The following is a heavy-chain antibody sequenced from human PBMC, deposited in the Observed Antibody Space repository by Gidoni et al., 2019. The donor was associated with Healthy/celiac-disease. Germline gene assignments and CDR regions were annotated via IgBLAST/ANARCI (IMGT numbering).Heavy chain of an antibody. CDR1: GCSISSISSY. J-gene: IGHJ4*02. D-gene: IGHD3-10*01. CDR3: ARHETGFGELTFDY. Sequence: QLPLQESAPGLVKPSATLSLTSTVSGCSISSISSYWGWIRQPPGKGLEWIGSIYYSGSTYYNPSLKSRVTISVDTSKNQFSLKLSSVTAADTAVYYCARHETGFGELTFDYWGQGTLVTVSS. CDR2: IYYSGST. V-gene: IGHV4-39*01.